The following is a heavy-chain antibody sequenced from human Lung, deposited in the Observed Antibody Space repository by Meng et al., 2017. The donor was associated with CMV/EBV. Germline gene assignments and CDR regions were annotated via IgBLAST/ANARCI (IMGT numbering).Heavy chain of an antibody. CDR3: LRRSGGSV. Sequence: EAGPAKVQPSETLSLPCAVSGESIPNLTWWAWVRQPPGKGLEWIGEIPHRGSSAYNPSLKSRVSMSIDKSKNQFSLKLTSVTAADTAVYHCLRRSGGSVWGQGTLVTVSS. D-gene: IGHD3-10*01. CDR2: IPHRGSS. V-gene: IGHV4-4*02. CDR1: GESIPNLTW. J-gene: IGHJ1*01.